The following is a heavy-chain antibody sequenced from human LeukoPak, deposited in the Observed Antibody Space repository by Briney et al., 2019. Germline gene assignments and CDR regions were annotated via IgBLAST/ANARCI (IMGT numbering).Heavy chain of an antibody. Sequence: GGSLRLSCAASGFTFSDYYLSWIRQAPGKGLEWVSYISSSGSTIYYADSVKGRFTISRGDAKNSLYLQVNSLRADDTAVYYYARDRMGPFDYWGQGTPVTVSS. CDR1: GFTFSDYY. V-gene: IGHV3-11*04. D-gene: IGHD2-8*01. CDR2: ISSSGSTI. CDR3: ARDRMGPFDY. J-gene: IGHJ4*02.